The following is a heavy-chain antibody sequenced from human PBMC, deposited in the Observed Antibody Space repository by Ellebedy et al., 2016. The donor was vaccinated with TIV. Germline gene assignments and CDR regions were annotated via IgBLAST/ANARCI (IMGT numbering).Heavy chain of an antibody. CDR2: INPNSGGT. CDR3: ARTVGMVRGVIITLGYFQH. CDR1: GYTFTGYY. Sequence: ASVKVSCKASGYTFTGYYMHWVRQAPGQGLEWMGWINPNSGGTNYAQKFQGRVTMTRDTSISTAYMELSRLRSDDTAVYYCARTVGMVRGVIITLGYFQHWGQGTLVTVSS. V-gene: IGHV1-2*02. J-gene: IGHJ1*01. D-gene: IGHD3-10*01.